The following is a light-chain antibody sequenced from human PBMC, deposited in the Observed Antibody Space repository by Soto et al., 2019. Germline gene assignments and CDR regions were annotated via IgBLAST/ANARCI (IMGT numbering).Light chain of an antibody. Sequence: QSALTQPPSASGSPGQSVTISCTGTSSDVGAYNYVCWYQQHPGKAPKLMIYDVNRRPSGVPDRFSGSKSGNTASLTVSGLQAEDEADYYCSSYAGSDNLVFGGGTKLTVL. CDR3: SSYAGSDNLV. CDR1: SSDVGAYNY. CDR2: DVN. V-gene: IGLV2-8*01. J-gene: IGLJ2*01.